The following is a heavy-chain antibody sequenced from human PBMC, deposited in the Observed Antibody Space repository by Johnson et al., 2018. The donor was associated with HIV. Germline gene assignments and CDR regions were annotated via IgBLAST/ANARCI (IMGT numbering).Heavy chain of an antibody. V-gene: IGHV3-66*01. Sequence: VQLVESGGGLVQPGGSLRLSCAASGFTVSTNYMSWVRQAPGKGLEWVSVIYSGGNTYYADTVKGRFTISRDNSNNTPSLHMSSLRAEDTAVYYCAPENGRNAFDIWGQGTMVAVSS. J-gene: IGHJ3*02. CDR1: GFTVSTNY. CDR2: IYSGGNT. D-gene: IGHD1-14*01. CDR3: APENGRNAFDI.